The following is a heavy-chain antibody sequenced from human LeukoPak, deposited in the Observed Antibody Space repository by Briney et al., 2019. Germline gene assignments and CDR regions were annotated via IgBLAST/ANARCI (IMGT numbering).Heavy chain of an antibody. CDR1: GFTFSSYS. Sequence: PGGSLRLSCAASGFTFSSYSMNWVRQAPGKGLEWVANIKQDGSEKYYVDSVKGRFTISRDNAKNSLYLQMNSLRAEDTAVYYCARRRPYSNASQYYYYYMDVWGKGTTVTVSS. CDR2: IKQDGSEK. D-gene: IGHD4-11*01. J-gene: IGHJ6*03. V-gene: IGHV3-7*01. CDR3: ARRRPYSNASQYYYYYMDV.